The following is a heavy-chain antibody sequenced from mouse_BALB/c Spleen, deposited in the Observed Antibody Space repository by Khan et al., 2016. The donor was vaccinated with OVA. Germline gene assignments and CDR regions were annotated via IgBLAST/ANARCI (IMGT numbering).Heavy chain of an antibody. Sequence: EVHLVESGGGLVQPGGSLKLSCAASGFTFSRYGMSWVRQTPDKRLELVAIINSNGGSTYYPDSVKGRFTISRDNAKNTLYLQMSSLKSEDTAMXYCARGYAMDYWGQGTSVTVSS. CDR1: GFTFSRYG. CDR3: ARGYAMDY. V-gene: IGHV5-6-3*01. CDR2: INSNGGST. J-gene: IGHJ4*01.